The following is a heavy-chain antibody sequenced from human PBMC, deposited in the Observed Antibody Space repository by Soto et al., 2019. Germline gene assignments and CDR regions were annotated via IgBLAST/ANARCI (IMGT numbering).Heavy chain of an antibody. V-gene: IGHV4-59*01. D-gene: IGHD3-22*01. CDR2: IDYSGST. CDR3: ARAVRVFPIQNRVVDKRDRDYYYYMDV. CDR1: GGYISSYY. Sequence: QVQLQESGPGLVKPSETLSLTCTASGGYISSYYWSWIRQPPGKGLEWIGYIDYSGSTNYNPSLKSRVTISVDTSKNQFSLKLSSVTAADTAVYDCARAVRVFPIQNRVVDKRDRDYYYYMDVWGKGTTVTVSS. J-gene: IGHJ6*03.